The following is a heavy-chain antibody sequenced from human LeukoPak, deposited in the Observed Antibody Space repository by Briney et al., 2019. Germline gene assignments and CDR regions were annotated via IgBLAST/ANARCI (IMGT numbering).Heavy chain of an antibody. J-gene: IGHJ6*03. D-gene: IGHD3-10*01. V-gene: IGHV4-39*01. Sequence: SETLSLTCAVSGGSVNSVNYDWAWVRQPRGKGLEWIESIYEGESTYSNPSSESQSSMSVYTSKNQFSLRLTSVTAADTAVYYCARHEANYYYYYMDVWGEGTTVTVSS. CDR1: GGSVNSVNYD. CDR2: IYEGEST. CDR3: ARHEANYYYYYMDV.